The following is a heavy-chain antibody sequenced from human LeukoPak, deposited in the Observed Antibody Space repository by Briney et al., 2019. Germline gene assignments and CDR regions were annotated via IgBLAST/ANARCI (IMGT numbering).Heavy chain of an antibody. Sequence: GGSLRHSCSASGFTVSNNYMSWVPQAPGKGREWVSVIYSGGSTYYTDSVKGRFTISRDTSKNTLYLQMNSPRAEDTAVYYCAAQGVFSHGGYWGQGTLVTVSS. CDR2: IYSGGST. J-gene: IGHJ4*02. CDR3: AAQGVFSHGGY. D-gene: IGHD3-16*01. CDR1: GFTVSNNY. V-gene: IGHV3-53*01.